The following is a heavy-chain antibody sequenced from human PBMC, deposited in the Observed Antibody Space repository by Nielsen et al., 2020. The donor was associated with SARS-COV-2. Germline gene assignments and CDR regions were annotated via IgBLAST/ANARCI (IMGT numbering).Heavy chain of an antibody. CDR1: GGSVSSGSYY. CDR3: ARSGGNYFTYYYYGMNV. D-gene: IGHD1-26*01. Sequence: SETLSLTCTVSGGSVSSGSYYWSWIRQPPGKGLEWIGEIYYTGTTSYNPSLKSRVSISVDQSKNQFSLNLSSLTAADTAVYYCARSGGNYFTYYYYGMNVWGPGTTVTVSS. V-gene: IGHV4-61*01. J-gene: IGHJ6*02. CDR2: IYYTGTT.